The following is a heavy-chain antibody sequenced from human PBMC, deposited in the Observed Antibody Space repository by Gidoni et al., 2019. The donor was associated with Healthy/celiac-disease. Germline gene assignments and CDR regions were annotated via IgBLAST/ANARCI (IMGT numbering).Heavy chain of an antibody. D-gene: IGHD3-10*01. J-gene: IGHJ4*02. CDR2: ISWNSGSI. CDR3: AKDSGLRILRFGEIDY. Sequence: EVQLVESGGGLVQPGRSLRLSCAASGFTLDDYAMHWVRQAPGKGLEWVSGISWNSGSIGDADSVKGRFTISRDNAKNSLYLQMNSLRAEDTALYYCAKDSGLRILRFGEIDYWGQGTLVTVSS. V-gene: IGHV3-9*01. CDR1: GFTLDDYA.